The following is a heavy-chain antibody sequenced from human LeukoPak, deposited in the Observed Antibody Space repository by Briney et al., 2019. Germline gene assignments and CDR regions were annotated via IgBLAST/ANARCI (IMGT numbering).Heavy chain of an antibody. CDR1: GFTVSSNY. CDR3: ARGELRPGDAFDI. D-gene: IGHD1-7*01. J-gene: IGHJ3*02. V-gene: IGHV3-66*02. Sequence: GGSLRLSCAASGFTVSSNYMSWVRQAPGKGLEWVSVIYSGGSTYYADSVKGRFTISRDNSKNTLYLQMKSLRAEDTAVYYCARGELRPGDAFDIWGQGTMVTVSS. CDR2: IYSGGST.